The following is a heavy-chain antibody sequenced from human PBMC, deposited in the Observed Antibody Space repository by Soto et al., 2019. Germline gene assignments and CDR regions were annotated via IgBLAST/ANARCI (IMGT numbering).Heavy chain of an antibody. CDR2: INPSGGST. Sequence: GASVKVSCKASGYTFTSYYMRWVRQAPGQGLEWMGIINPSGGSTSYAQKFQGRVTMTRDTSTSTVYMELSSLRSEDTAVYYCARDRPSLVVVPAAMPVDPWGQGTLVTVSS. J-gene: IGHJ5*02. V-gene: IGHV1-46*01. CDR1: GYTFTSYY. D-gene: IGHD2-2*01. CDR3: ARDRPSLVVVPAAMPVDP.